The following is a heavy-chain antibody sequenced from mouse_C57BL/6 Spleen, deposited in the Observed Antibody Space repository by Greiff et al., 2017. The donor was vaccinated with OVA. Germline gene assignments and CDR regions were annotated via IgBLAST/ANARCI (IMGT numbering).Heavy chain of an antibody. CDR2: ISYDGSN. V-gene: IGHV3-6*01. D-gene: IGHD2-3*01. Sequence: ESGPGLVKPSQSLSLTCSVTGYSITSGYYWNWIRQFPGNKLEWMGYISYDGSNNYNPSLKNRISITRDTSKNQFFLKLNSVTTEDTATYYCARVRGYDGLYYYAMDYWGQGTSVTVSS. CDR3: ARVRGYDGLYYYAMDY. J-gene: IGHJ4*01. CDR1: GYSITSGYY.